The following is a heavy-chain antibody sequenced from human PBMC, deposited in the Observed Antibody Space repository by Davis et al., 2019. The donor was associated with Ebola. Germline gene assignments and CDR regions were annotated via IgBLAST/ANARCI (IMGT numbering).Heavy chain of an antibody. CDR3: ARNDILTGYLMSYYFDY. V-gene: IGHV3-48*02. J-gene: IGHJ4*02. CDR2: ISSSSSTI. CDR1: GFTFSNYA. D-gene: IGHD3-9*01. Sequence: GESLKISCAASGFTFSNYAMSWVRQAPGKGLEWVSYISSSSSTIYYADSVKGRFTISRDNAKNSLYLQMNSLRDEDTAVYYCARNDILTGYLMSYYFDYWGQGTLVTVSS.